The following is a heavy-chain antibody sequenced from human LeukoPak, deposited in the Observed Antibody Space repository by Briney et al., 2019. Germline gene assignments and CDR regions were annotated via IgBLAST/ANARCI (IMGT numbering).Heavy chain of an antibody. CDR1: GFTFNAYS. D-gene: IGHD1-26*01. Sequence: PGGSLTLSCAASGFTFNAYSMHGLRQAPGKGLEGVAVIASGSSITYCADSVKGRFTLSRDNSKDTLYLQMNSLRGEDTALYYCAKERQEGATPFDYWGQGSLVTVSS. CDR3: AKERQEGATPFDY. V-gene: IGHV3-30*04. J-gene: IGHJ4*02. CDR2: IASGSSIT.